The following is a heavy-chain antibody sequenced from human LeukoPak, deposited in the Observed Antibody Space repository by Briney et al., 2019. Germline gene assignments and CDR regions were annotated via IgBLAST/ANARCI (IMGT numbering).Heavy chain of an antibody. CDR2: KKQDEREK. Sequence: PGGSLRLSCVASGFIFSTHAMSWVRQAPGKGLWGVAKKKQDEREKNYVDSVKGRFTISRDNAKNSLYLQMNSLRAEDTAVYYCARESPPLYDFWSGYYNLYGDAFDIWGQGTMVTVSS. V-gene: IGHV3-7*01. CDR1: GFIFSTHA. J-gene: IGHJ3*02. D-gene: IGHD3-3*01. CDR3: ARESPPLYDFWSGYYNLYGDAFDI.